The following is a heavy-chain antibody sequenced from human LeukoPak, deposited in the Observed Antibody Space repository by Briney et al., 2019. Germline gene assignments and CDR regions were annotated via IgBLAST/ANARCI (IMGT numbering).Heavy chain of an antibody. J-gene: IGHJ4*02. CDR1: GFTFSSYW. V-gene: IGHV3-23*01. Sequence: GGSLRLSCAASGFTFSSYWMSWVRQAPGKGLEWVSAISGSGGSTYYADSVKGRFTISRDNSKNTLYLQMNSLGAEDTAVYYCAKTKPTRGYSYGYDYWGQGTLVTVSS. CDR2: ISGSGGST. D-gene: IGHD5-18*01. CDR3: AKTKPTRGYSYGYDY.